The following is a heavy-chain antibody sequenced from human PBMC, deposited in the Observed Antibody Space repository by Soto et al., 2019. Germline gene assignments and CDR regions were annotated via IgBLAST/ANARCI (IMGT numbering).Heavy chain of an antibody. J-gene: IGHJ3*02. CDR1: GGTFSSYT. Sequence: QVQLVQSGAEVKKPGSSVKVSCKASGGTFSSYTISWVRQAPGQGLEWMGRIIPILGIANYAQKFQGRVTXXAXKXXSTAYMELSSLRSEDTAVYYCARDLAVAGHDAFDIWGQGTMVTVSS. V-gene: IGHV1-69*08. CDR3: ARDLAVAGHDAFDI. D-gene: IGHD6-19*01. CDR2: IIPILGIA.